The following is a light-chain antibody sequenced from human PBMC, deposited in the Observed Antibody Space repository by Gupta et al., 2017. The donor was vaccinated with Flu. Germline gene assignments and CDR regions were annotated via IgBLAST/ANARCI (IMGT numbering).Light chain of an antibody. J-gene: IGKJ2*01. Sequence: EVVMTQSPATLSVSAGERATLSCRASQSIRNNLAWYQHKGGQAPRLLIYAASARATGVPANFSGGGSGTDFTLTISDLQSDDFAVYFCQQDNHWPRTFGQGTKFDIK. V-gene: IGKV3D-15*01. CDR2: AAS. CDR3: QQDNHWPRT. CDR1: QSIRNN.